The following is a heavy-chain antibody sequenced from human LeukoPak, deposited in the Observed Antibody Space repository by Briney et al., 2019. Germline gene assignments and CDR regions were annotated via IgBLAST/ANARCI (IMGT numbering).Heavy chain of an antibody. Sequence: SGGSLRLSCAASGFTFSSYGMHWVRQAPGKGLEWEVFIGYDGSNKNYADSVKGRFTVSRDNAKNSLYLQMNSLRAEDTALYYCAKGVRITRVRGAFDIWGQGTMVTVSS. V-gene: IGHV3-30*02. D-gene: IGHD3-10*01. CDR2: IGYDGSNK. J-gene: IGHJ3*02. CDR3: AKGVRITRVRGAFDI. CDR1: GFTFSSYG.